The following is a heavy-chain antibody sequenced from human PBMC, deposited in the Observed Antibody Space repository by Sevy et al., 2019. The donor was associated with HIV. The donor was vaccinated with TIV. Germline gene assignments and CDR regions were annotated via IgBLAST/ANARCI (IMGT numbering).Heavy chain of an antibody. CDR1: GYTFTSYR. Sequence: ASMKVSCKPSGYTFTSYRIYWVRQAPGLGLESIGWISPHNGDTTSAQKLQGRVTMVTDTSTNTAYMQLRSLRSDDTALYYCARAYCSGGRCYSLAYWGQGTLVTVSS. D-gene: IGHD2-15*01. CDR3: ARAYCSGGRCYSLAY. CDR2: ISPHNGDT. J-gene: IGHJ4*02. V-gene: IGHV1-18*01.